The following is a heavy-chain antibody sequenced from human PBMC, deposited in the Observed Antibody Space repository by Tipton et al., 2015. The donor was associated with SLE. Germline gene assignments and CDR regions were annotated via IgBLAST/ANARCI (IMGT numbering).Heavy chain of an antibody. V-gene: IGHV4-38-2*02. Sequence: TLSLTCSVSGFSISSGYYWGWIRQPPGKGLEWIGSIYHSWTTYYNPSLKTRVTISVDTSKNQFSLKMNSVTAADTAVYYCARDVPAPTGGVWGQGTLVTVSS. D-gene: IGHD7-27*01. J-gene: IGHJ4*02. CDR1: GFSISSGYY. CDR3: ARDVPAPTGGV. CDR2: IYHSWTT.